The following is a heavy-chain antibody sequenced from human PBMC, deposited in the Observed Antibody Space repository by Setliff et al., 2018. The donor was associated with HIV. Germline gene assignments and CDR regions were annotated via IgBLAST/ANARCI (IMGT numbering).Heavy chain of an antibody. CDR2: IYTSGST. CDR1: GGSISSGSNY. V-gene: IGHV4-61*09. D-gene: IGHD3-22*01. J-gene: IGHJ3*02. Sequence: SETLSLTCTVSGGSISSGSNYWSWIRQPAGKGLEWIGHIYTSGSTNYNPSLKSRVTISVDTSKNQFYLKLSSVTAADTAVYYCARILLYDSSAYFVNAFDIWGQGTVGTVSS. CDR3: ARILLYDSSAYFVNAFDI.